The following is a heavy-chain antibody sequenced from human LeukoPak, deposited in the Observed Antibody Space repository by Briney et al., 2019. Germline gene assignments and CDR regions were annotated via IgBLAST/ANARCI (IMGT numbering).Heavy chain of an antibody. J-gene: IGHJ4*02. V-gene: IGHV3-23*01. D-gene: IGHD3-9*01. CDR3: AKEGYYDILTGYDFGY. Sequence: GGSLRLSCAASGFTFSSYAMSWVRQAPGKGLEWVSAISGSGGSTYYADSVKGRVTISRDNSKNTLYLQMNSLRAEDTAVYYCAKEGYYDILTGYDFGYWGQGTLVTVSS. CDR2: ISGSGGST. CDR1: GFTFSSYA.